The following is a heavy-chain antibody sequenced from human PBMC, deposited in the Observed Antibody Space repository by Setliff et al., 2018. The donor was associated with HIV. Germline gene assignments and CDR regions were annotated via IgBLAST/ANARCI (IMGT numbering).Heavy chain of an antibody. CDR3: ARASLPGNHVFFDY. J-gene: IGHJ4*02. CDR2: INHSGTT. CDR1: GGSFSGYF. Sequence: SETLSLTCDVSGGSFSGYFWSWIRQPPGKGLERIGDINHSGTTNYSVSLKSRVTMSIDTSKKQVSLTLTSLTAADTAVYYCARASLPGNHVFFDYWGQGRLVTVSS. V-gene: IGHV4-34*01.